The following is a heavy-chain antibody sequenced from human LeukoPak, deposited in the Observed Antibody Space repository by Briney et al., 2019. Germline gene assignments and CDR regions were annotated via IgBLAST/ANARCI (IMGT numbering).Heavy chain of an antibody. J-gene: IGHJ6*01. Sequence: GGSLRLSCAASEFTFSSHARSWVRQAPGKGLEWVSAISAGGGSIYYADSVKGRFTISRDNYKSTLYLLMNSLRAEDTAVYYCAKMKGHPLPKYYMDVWGQGTTVTVSS. V-gene: IGHV3-23*01. D-gene: IGHD1-26*01. CDR1: EFTFSSHA. CDR3: AKMKGHPLPKYYMDV. CDR2: ISAGGGSI.